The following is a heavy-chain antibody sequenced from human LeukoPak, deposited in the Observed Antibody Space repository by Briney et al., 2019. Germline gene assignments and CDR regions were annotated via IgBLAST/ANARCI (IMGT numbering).Heavy chain of an antibody. CDR2: MNPKSGNT. Sequence: ASVKVSCKASGYTFTSYDINWVRQATGQGLEWMGWMNPKSGNTGYAQKFQGRVTMTRNTSISTAYMELSSLRSEDTAVYYCARVDSSGYYPYYYYYMDVWGKGTTVTISS. CDR3: ARVDSSGYYPYYYYYMDV. V-gene: IGHV1-8*01. CDR1: GYTFTSYD. D-gene: IGHD3-22*01. J-gene: IGHJ6*03.